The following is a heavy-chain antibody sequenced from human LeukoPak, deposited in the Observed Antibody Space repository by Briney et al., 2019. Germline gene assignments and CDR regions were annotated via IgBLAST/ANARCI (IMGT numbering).Heavy chain of an antibody. D-gene: IGHD3-22*01. J-gene: IGHJ1*01. CDR3: AKASDSSGYYEGYFQH. Sequence: GGSLRLSCAASGFTFGSYAMSWVRQAPGKGLEWVSGVSGSGRSTYYADSVKGRFTISRDNSRNTLYLQMNSLRVEDTAVYYCAKASDSSGYYEGYFQHWARAPWSPSPQ. V-gene: IGHV3-23*01. CDR1: GFTFGSYA. CDR2: VSGSGRST.